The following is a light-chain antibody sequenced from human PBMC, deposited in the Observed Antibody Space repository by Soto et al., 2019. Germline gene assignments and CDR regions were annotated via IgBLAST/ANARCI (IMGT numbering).Light chain of an antibody. CDR1: SSDVGGYNY. J-gene: IGLJ1*01. CDR3: SSYTSGTTLYV. CDR2: EVS. V-gene: IGLV2-14*01. Sequence: QSALTQPASVSGSPGQSITISCTGSSSDVGGYNYVSWYQQHPGKAPKLMIYEVSNRPSGISNRFSGSKSGNTASLTLSGLQAEDEADYYCSSYTSGTTLYVFGTGTKLTVL.